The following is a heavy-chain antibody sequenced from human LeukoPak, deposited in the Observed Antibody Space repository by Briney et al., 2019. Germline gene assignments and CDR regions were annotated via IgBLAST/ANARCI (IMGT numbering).Heavy chain of an antibody. Sequence: SETLSLTCTVSGDSIRSYYWNWIRRPPGKGLEWIGYIYYTGSTSYNPSLRSRVTISLDTSKSQFSLRLTSVTAADTAVYYCASHGSSGHDPLTWGQGTLVTVSS. D-gene: IGHD5-12*01. J-gene: IGHJ4*01. CDR2: IYYTGST. V-gene: IGHV4-59*08. CDR1: GDSIRSYY. CDR3: ASHGSSGHDPLT.